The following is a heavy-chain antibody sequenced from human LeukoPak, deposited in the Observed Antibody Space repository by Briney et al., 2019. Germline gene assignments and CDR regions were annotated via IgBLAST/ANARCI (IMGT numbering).Heavy chain of an antibody. CDR1: GFTLSTYG. CDR2: ISYDGRRE. Sequence: GGSLRLSCAASGFTLSTYGTHWVRQAPGKGREWVAMISYDGRREYIADSVKGRFTISRDSSKNTLNLQMNSLRAEDTAVYYCAKDRYPTAVSNNGMDVWGQGTTVTV. D-gene: IGHD5/OR15-5a*01. CDR3: AKDRYPTAVSNNGMDV. V-gene: IGHV3-30*18. J-gene: IGHJ6*02.